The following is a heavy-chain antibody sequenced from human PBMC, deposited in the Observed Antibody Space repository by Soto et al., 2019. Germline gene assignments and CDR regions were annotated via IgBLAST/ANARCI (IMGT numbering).Heavy chain of an antibody. CDR2: ILYDGSKE. J-gene: IGHJ4*02. V-gene: IGHV3-30*18. CDR3: AKGLALMADH. D-gene: IGHD2-21*01. CDR1: GFSFNTYV. Sequence: PGGSLRLSCTDSGFSFNTYVMDRVRQAPGKGLEWVARILYDGSKEYYADPVKGRFTISRDNSKNTLYLQMDRLRVEDTAVYFCAKGLALMADHWGQGTPVTVSS.